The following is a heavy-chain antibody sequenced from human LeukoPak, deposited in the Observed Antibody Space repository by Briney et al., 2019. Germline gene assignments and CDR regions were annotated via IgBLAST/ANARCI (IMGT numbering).Heavy chain of an antibody. CDR3: ALSAEKQLVYFDF. Sequence: ASVKVSCKASGDTFSSYDVTWVRQAPGQGLEWMGRIIPVFDTAKYAQNFQGRVTMTTDESSSTAYMELYSLRSEDTAVYYCALSAEKQLVYFDFWGQGTLVTVSS. CDR1: GDTFSSYD. D-gene: IGHD6-13*01. V-gene: IGHV1-69*05. J-gene: IGHJ4*02. CDR2: IIPVFDTA.